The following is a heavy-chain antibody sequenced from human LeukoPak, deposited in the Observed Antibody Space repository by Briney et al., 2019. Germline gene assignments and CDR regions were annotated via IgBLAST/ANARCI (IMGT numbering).Heavy chain of an antibody. CDR3: ARRFYYAMDV. CDR2: INPNSGDT. J-gene: IGHJ6*02. Sequence: ASVKASCKASEYSFTGYFMQWVRQAPGQGLEWMGWINPNSGDTNYAQKFQGRVTMTRDTSISTAYMELSRLRSDDAAVYYCARRFYYAMDVWGQGTTVTVSS. V-gene: IGHV1-2*02. CDR1: EYSFTGYF. D-gene: IGHD3-16*01.